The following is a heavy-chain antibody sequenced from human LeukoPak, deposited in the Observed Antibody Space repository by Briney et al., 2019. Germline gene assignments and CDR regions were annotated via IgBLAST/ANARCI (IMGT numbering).Heavy chain of an antibody. J-gene: IGHJ5*02. CDR2: MNPNSGNT. V-gene: IGHV1-8*01. CDR3: ARGQEYCSSTSCYAGWFDP. Sequence: ASVKVSCKASGYTFTSYDINWVRQATGQGLEWMGWMNPNSGNTGYAQKFQGRVTMTRNTSISTAYMELSSLRSEDTAVYYCARGQEYCSSTSCYAGWFDPWGQGTLVTVSS. D-gene: IGHD2-2*01. CDR1: GYTFTSYD.